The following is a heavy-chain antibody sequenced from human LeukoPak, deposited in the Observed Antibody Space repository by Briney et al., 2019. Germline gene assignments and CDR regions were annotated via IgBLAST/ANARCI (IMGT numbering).Heavy chain of an antibody. V-gene: IGHV3-23*01. CDR3: AKDRVVVPAAMLGY. J-gene: IGHJ4*02. CDR1: GFTFSSYA. CDR2: ISGSGGST. Sequence: GGSLRLSCAASGFTFSSYAMSWVRLAPGKGLEWVSAISGSGGSTYYADSVKGQFTISRDNSKNTLYLQMNSLRAEDTAVYYCAKDRVVVPAAMLGYWGQGTLVTVSS. D-gene: IGHD2-2*01.